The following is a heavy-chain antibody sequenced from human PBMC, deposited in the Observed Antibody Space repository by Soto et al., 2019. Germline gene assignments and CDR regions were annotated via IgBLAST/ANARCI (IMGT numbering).Heavy chain of an antibody. Sequence: SETLSLTCTVSGGSISSYYWSWIRQPPGKGLEWIGYIYYSGSTNYNPSLKSRVTISVDTSKNQFSLKLSSVTAADTAVYYCARDRGSDDAFDIWGQGTMVTVSS. D-gene: IGHD2-15*01. CDR1: GGSISSYY. V-gene: IGHV4-59*01. CDR3: ARDRGSDDAFDI. CDR2: IYYSGST. J-gene: IGHJ3*02.